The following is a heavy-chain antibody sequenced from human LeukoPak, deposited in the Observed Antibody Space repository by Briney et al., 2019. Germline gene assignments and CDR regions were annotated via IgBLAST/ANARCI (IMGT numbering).Heavy chain of an antibody. J-gene: IGHJ6*03. Sequence: SETLSLTCTVSGGSISSGTYYWGWVRQPPGKGLEWIGTIYYSGTTYYNPSLKSRVTISINTSKNHFSLKLSSVTAADTAIYYCARDFSSSSTVYYYYYMDVWGKGTTVTVSS. CDR3: ARDFSSSSTVYYYYYMDV. CDR2: IYYSGTT. V-gene: IGHV4-39*07. CDR1: GGSISSGTYY. D-gene: IGHD6-6*01.